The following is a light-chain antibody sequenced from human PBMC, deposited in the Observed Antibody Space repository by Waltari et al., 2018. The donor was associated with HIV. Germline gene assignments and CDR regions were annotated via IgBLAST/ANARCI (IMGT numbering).Light chain of an antibody. J-gene: IGLJ1*01. V-gene: IGLV2-23*01. CDR1: SGDVGSYNL. Sequence: QSALTQPASVSGSPGQSITISCTGSSGDVGSYNLVSWYQQHPGKAPKLIIYEGTKRPSGISFRFSASKSGNTASLTLLGVEPEDEADYYCCSYAGSRTLAVFGTGTKVTVL. CDR2: EGT. CDR3: CSYAGSRTLAV.